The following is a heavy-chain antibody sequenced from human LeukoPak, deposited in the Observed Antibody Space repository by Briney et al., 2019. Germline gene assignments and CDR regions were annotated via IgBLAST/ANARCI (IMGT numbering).Heavy chain of an antibody. CDR1: GFTFSSYS. D-gene: IGHD1-26*01. V-gene: IGHV3-48*02. J-gene: IGHJ4*02. CDR3: ASSGSYRFDY. Sequence: GGSLRLSCAASGFTFSSYSMNWVRQAPGKGLEWVSHITASGTAMFYADSVKGRSTISRDNAKNSLYLQMNSLRDEDTAVYYCASSGSYRFDYWGQGTLVTVSS. CDR2: ITASGTAM.